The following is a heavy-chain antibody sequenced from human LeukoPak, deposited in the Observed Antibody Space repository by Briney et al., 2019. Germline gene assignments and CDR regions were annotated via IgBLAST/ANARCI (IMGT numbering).Heavy chain of an antibody. CDR1: GGSISSYY. Sequence: SETLSLTCTVSGGSISSYYWSWIRQPAGKGLEWIGRIYTSGSTNYNPSLKSRVTISVDRSKNQFSLKLSSVTAADTAVYYCARGSLRFLEWSNDYWGQGTLVTVSS. V-gene: IGHV4-4*07. CDR3: ARGSLRFLEWSNDY. D-gene: IGHD3-3*01. J-gene: IGHJ4*02. CDR2: IYTSGST.